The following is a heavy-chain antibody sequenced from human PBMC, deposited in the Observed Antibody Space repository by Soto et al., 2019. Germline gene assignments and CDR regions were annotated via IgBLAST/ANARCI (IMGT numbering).Heavy chain of an antibody. CDR1: GGSLSGATYS. J-gene: IGHJ4*02. V-gene: IGHV4-30-2*01. CDR3: ARSREFEY. Sequence: PSETLSLTCGVSGGSLSGATYSGNWIRHTPGKGLEWIGYIFPSVTTYYNPSLRSRVTISIAVSKNQFSMSLRSLTAADTAVYYCARSREFEYWSQGTMVTVSS. CDR2: IFPSVTT.